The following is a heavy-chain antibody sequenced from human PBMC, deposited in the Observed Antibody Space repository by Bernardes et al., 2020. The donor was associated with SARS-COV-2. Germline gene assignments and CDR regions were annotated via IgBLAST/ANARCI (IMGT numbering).Heavy chain of an antibody. CDR3: ARGVIAARKNYYYYYGMDV. CDR1: GYTFTGYY. D-gene: IGHD6-6*01. Sequence: ASVKVTRKASGYTFTGYYMHWVRQAPGQGLERMGWINPNSGGTNYAQKFQGRVTMTRDTSISTAYMELSRLRSDDTAVYYCARGVIAARKNYYYYYGMDVGGQGTTVTVSS. CDR2: INPNSGGT. V-gene: IGHV1-2*02. J-gene: IGHJ6*02.